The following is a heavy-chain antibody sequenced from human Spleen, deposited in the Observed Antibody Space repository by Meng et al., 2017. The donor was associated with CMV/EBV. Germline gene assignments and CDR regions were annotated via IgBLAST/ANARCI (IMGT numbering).Heavy chain of an antibody. J-gene: IGHJ4*02. V-gene: IGHV3-30-3*01. CDR1: GFPFSRYA. CDR3: ASSRFYSGNSEVFPFDH. Sequence: GGSLRLSCAASGFPFSRYAVHWVRQPPGKGLEWVAVFSSDGYNKYYADFVKGRFTVSRDNSKNTLYLQMNSLRPEDTAVYYCASSRFYSGNSEVFPFDHWGQGTLVTVSS. CDR2: FSSDGYNK. D-gene: IGHD4-23*01.